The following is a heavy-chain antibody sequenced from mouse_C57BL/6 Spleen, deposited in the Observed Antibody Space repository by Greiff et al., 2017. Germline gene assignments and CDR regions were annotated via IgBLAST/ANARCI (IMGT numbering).Heavy chain of an antibody. V-gene: IGHV1-4*01. CDR1: GYTFTSYR. J-gene: IGHJ3*01. Sequence: VQLQESGAELARPGASVKMSCKASGYTFTSYRMHWVKQRPGQGLEWIGDINPSSGYTKYNQKFKDKATLTADKSSSTAYMQLGSLTSEDSAVYYCARSGDGYFACWGPGTLVTVSA. CDR3: ARSGDGYFAC. D-gene: IGHD2-3*01. CDR2: INPSSGYT.